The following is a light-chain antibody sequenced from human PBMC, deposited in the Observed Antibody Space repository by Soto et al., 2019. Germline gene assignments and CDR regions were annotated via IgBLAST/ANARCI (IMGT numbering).Light chain of an antibody. CDR2: LGC. CDR3: MQALQTPWA. J-gene: IGKJ1*01. CDR1: QSLLHSNGYNY. Sequence: DIVMTQSPLSLPVTPGEPASISCRSSQSLLHSNGYNYLDWYLQKPGQSTQILIYLGCNRASGVADRFSGSGSGTDFTLKISRVEAEDVGVYYCMQALQTPWAFGQVNKVEIK. V-gene: IGKV2-28*01.